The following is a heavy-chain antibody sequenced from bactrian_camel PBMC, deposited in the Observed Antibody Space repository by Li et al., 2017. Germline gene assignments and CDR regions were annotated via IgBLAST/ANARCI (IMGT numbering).Heavy chain of an antibody. D-gene: IGHD5*01. CDR1: GNTINHYC. J-gene: IGHJ4*01. Sequence: VESGGGSVQPGGSLRLSCTASGNTINHYCLAWFRQAPGKEREGIASIESDGTTAYADSVQGRFVISQDNAKNTVYLQMNSLRPEDTALYYCAASLGKAYCHRAFFLSRQRPNFGYMGQGTQVTVS. V-gene: IGHV3S53*01. CDR2: IESDGTT.